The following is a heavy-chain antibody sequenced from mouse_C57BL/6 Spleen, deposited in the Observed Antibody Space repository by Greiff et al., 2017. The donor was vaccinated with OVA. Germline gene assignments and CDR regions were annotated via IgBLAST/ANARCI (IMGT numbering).Heavy chain of an antibody. Sequence: EVQLQQSGPELVKPGASVKISCKASGYSFTGYYMNWVKQSPEKSLEWIGEINPSTGGTTYNQKFKAKATLTVDKSSSTAYMQLKSLTSEDSAVYYCARSVDYWGQGTTLTVSS. CDR1: GYSFTGYY. V-gene: IGHV1-42*01. J-gene: IGHJ2*01. CDR2: INPSTGGT. CDR3: ARSVDY.